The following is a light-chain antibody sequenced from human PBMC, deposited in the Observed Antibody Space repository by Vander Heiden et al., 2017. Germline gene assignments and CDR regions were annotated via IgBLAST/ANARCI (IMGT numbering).Light chain of an antibody. V-gene: IGKV1-5*03. CDR1: QSISSW. J-gene: IGKJ2*01. CDR2: KAS. CDR3: QQYKSYSYT. Sequence: DIQITQSPSTLSASVGDRVTITCRASQSISSWLAWYQKKPGKAPKLLMYKASSLESGVPSRFSGSGSRTEFTLTISSLQPDDFATYYCQQYKSYSYTFGQGTKLEIK.